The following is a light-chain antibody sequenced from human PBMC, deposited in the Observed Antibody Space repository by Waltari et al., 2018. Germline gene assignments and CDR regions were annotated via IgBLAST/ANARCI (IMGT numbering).Light chain of an antibody. CDR1: QSISSW. J-gene: IGKJ3*01. V-gene: IGKV1-5*03. CDR2: KAS. CDR3: QQYNSYPST. Sequence: DIQMTQSPSTLSASVGDRVTITCRASQSISSWLAWYQQKPGKAPNLLIYKASSLKSGVPSRFSGSGSGTEFTLTVSSLQPDDFATYYCQQYNSYPSTFGPGTKVDIK.